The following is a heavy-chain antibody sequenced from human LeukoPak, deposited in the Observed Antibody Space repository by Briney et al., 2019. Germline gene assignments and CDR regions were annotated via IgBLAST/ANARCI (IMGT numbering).Heavy chain of an antibody. Sequence: GGSLRLSCAASGFTFSDYYMSWIRQAPGKGLEWVSYISSSGSTIYYADSVKGRFTISRDNAKNSLYLQMNSLRAEDTAVYYCAGDLGMITFGGDNQRLYYFDYWGQGTLVTVSS. V-gene: IGHV3-11*01. CDR3: AGDLGMITFGGDNQRLYYFDY. CDR1: GFTFSDYY. D-gene: IGHD3-16*01. CDR2: ISSSGSTI. J-gene: IGHJ4*02.